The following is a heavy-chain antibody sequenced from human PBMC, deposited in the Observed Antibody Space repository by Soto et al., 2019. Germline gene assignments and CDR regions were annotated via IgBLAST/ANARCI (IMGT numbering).Heavy chain of an antibody. Sequence: GGSLRLSCAASGFTLSTSSMTWVRQAPGQGLEWVSSISSPGTATFYADSVKGRFSISRDTSMNTLYLQMDNLRAEDTALYYCGKGGLESSHETVDNWGQGTLVTVSS. D-gene: IGHD3-16*01. J-gene: IGHJ4*02. CDR3: GKGGLESSHETVDN. CDR1: GFTLSTSS. CDR2: ISSPGTAT. V-gene: IGHV3-23*01.